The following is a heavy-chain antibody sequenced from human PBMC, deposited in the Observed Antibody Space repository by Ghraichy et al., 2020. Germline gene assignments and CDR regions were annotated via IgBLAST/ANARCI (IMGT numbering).Heavy chain of an antibody. J-gene: IGHJ4*01. CDR1: GSTLSSNY. V-gene: IGHV3-7*03. CDR3: AREHGLWFGVLLPGY. Sequence: GGSLRLSCAASGSTLSSNYMSWVRQPPGKGLEWVANIKQDGSEKYYVYSVKGRFTFSRDNAKNSLYQQMNSLRAEDTAVYYCAREHGLWFGVLLPGYWG. D-gene: IGHD3-10*01. CDR2: IKQDGSEK.